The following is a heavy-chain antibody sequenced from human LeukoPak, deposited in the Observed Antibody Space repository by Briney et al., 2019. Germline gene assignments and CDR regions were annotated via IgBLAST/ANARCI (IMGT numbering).Heavy chain of an antibody. J-gene: IGHJ4*02. CDR2: INLSGGST. Sequence: SVKCSCTASAQASPSLFMPWAGYASRQGRDWMGIINLSGGSTSYAQKSHGRVTMTRETTTSTVYMGLSSLRSEDTAVYYCARGSGDGYNFDYWGQGTLVTVSS. D-gene: IGHD5-24*01. CDR3: ARGSGDGYNFDY. V-gene: IGHV1-46*01. CDR1: AQASPSLF.